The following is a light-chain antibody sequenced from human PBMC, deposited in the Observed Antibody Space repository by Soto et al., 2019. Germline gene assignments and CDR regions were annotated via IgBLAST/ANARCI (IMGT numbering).Light chain of an antibody. CDR3: SSFADSSTFWV. Sequence: QSALTQPASVSGSPGQSITISCIGTSSDVGKYNLVSWYQHHPGEAPKLIIYDDTKRPSGVSHRFSGSKFANTASLTISGLQTEDEADYYCSSFADSSTFWVFGGGTKVTVL. V-gene: IGLV2-23*01. CDR1: SSDVGKYNL. CDR2: DDT. J-gene: IGLJ3*02.